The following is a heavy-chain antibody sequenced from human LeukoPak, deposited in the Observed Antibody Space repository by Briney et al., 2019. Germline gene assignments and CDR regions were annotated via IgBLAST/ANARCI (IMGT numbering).Heavy chain of an antibody. J-gene: IGHJ3*02. V-gene: IGHV4-59*01. CDR3: ARSDEEVDAFDI. Sequence: YNPSLKSRVTISVDTSKNQFSLKLSSVTAADTAVYYCARSDEEVDAFDIWGQGTMVTVSS.